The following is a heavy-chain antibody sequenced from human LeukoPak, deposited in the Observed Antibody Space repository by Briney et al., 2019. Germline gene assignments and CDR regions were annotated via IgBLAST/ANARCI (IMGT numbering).Heavy chain of an antibody. V-gene: IGHV4-39*07. J-gene: IGHJ3*02. CDR3: ARGGRYNILTGFRRDRHDAFDI. Sequence: SETLSLTCTVSGCSISSSSYYWGWIRQPPGKGLEWIGSIYYSGSTYYNPSLKSRVTISVDTSKNQFSLKLSSVTAADTAVYYCARGGRYNILTGFRRDRHDAFDIWGQGTMVTVSS. CDR1: GCSISSSSYY. D-gene: IGHD3-9*01. CDR2: IYYSGST.